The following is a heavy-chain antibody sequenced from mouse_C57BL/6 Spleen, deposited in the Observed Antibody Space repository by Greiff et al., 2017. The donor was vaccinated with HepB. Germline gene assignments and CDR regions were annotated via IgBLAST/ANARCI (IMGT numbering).Heavy chain of an antibody. CDR2: IDPSDSET. V-gene: IGHV1-52*01. Sequence: QVQLQQPGAELVRPGSSVKLSCKASGYTFTSYWMHWVKQRPIQGLEWIGNIDPSDSETHYNQKFKDKATLTVDTSSSTAYMQLSSLTSEDSAVYYCARGKGRYFDYWGQGTTLTVSS. J-gene: IGHJ2*01. CDR3: ARGKGRYFDY. CDR1: GYTFTSYW.